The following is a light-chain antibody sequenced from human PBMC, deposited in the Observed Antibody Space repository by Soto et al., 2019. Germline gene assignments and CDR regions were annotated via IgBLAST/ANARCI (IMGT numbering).Light chain of an antibody. V-gene: IGKV1-5*03. J-gene: IGKJ1*01. Sequence: DIQMTQSPSTLSASVGDRVTITCRASQSISSWLAWYQQKPGKVPKVLIYKASSLESGVPSRFSGSGSGTELTLTISSLQPDDFATYYCQQYNSHSGTFGQGTKVEIK. CDR1: QSISSW. CDR3: QQYNSHSGT. CDR2: KAS.